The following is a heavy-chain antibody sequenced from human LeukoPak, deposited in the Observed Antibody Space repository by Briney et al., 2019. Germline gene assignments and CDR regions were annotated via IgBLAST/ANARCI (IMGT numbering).Heavy chain of an antibody. J-gene: IGHJ4*02. Sequence: PSETLSLTCTVSGGSISGSSYYWGWIRQPPGKGLEWIGSIYYSGSTYYNPSLKSRVTISVDTSKNQFSLKLSSVTAADTAVYYCARHPYGDYSPYYFDYWGQGTLVTVSS. V-gene: IGHV4-39*01. CDR3: ARHPYGDYSPYYFDY. CDR2: IYYSGST. CDR1: GGSISGSSYY. D-gene: IGHD4-17*01.